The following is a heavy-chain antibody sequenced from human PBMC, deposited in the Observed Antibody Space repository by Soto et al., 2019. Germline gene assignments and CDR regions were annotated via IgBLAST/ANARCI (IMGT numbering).Heavy chain of an antibody. V-gene: IGHV3-33*03. CDR3: AKYFNTGTSSTYDS. D-gene: IGHD1-7*01. Sequence: PGGSLRLSCAASGFTFSSYGMHWVRQAPGQGLEWVAVIWYDGSNKYYADSVKGGFTSSRDNAKNTLYLQMNSLRADDTAIYYCAKYFNTGTSSTYDSWGQGTLVTVSS. CDR1: GFTFSSYG. J-gene: IGHJ4*02. CDR2: IWYDGSNK.